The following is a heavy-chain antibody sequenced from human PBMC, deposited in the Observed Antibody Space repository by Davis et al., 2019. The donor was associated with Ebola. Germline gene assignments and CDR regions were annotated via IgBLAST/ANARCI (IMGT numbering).Heavy chain of an antibody. CDR1: GFTFSNAW. V-gene: IGHV3-7*01. CDR2: IKQDGSEK. D-gene: IGHD3-3*01. Sequence: GGSLRLSCAASGFTFSNAWMSWVRQAPGKGLEWVANIKQDGSEKYYVDSVKGRFTISRDNAKNSLYLQMNSLRVEDTAVYYCARSDYDFWSGYYTGVLRYWGQGTLVTVSS. CDR3: ARSDYDFWSGYYTGVLRY. J-gene: IGHJ4*02.